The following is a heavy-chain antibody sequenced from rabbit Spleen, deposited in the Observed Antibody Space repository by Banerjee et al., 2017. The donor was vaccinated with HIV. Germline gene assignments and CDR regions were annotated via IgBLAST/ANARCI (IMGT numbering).Heavy chain of an antibody. CDR3: ARAGGAGYGYAFHL. V-gene: IGHV1S40*01. CDR2: IDTGSGTT. J-gene: IGHJ6*01. Sequence: QSLEESGGDLVKPGASLTLTCTASGFSFSSSYWICWVRQAPGKGLEWIACIDTGSGTTYYASWAKGRFTVSKTSSTTVTLQMTSLTAADTATYFCARAGGAGYGYAFHLWGPGTLVTVS. CDR1: GFSFSSSYW. D-gene: IGHD6-1*01.